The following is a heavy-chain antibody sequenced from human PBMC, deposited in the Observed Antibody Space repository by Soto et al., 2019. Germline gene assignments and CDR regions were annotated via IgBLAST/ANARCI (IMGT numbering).Heavy chain of an antibody. CDR1: GGSVNTGRYY. Sequence: QVQLQESGPGLVKPSETLSLTCTVSGGSVNTGRYYWSWIRQHPGKGLEWIGYIYYSGNTYYNPSLRSRVTISLDTSKNHFSLKLRSVTAADTAVYHCAGQSPWYFDLWGRGTLVTVSS. CDR3: AGQSPWYFDL. J-gene: IGHJ2*01. V-gene: IGHV4-31*03. CDR2: IYYSGNT.